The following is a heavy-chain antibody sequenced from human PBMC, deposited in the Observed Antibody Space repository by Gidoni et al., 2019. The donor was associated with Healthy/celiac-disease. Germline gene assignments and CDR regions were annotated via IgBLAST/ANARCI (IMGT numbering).Heavy chain of an antibody. CDR3: ARDLPTVTTISGGGDY. CDR2: IIPIFGTA. CDR1: GGTFSSYA. D-gene: IGHD4-17*01. J-gene: IGHJ4*02. V-gene: IGHV1-69*01. Sequence: QVQLVQSGAEVKKPGSSVKVSCKASGGTFSSYAISLVRQAPGQGLEWMGGIIPIFGTANYAQNFQGRVTITADESTGTAYMELSSLRSEDTAVYYCARDLPTVTTISGGGDYWGQGTQVTVSS.